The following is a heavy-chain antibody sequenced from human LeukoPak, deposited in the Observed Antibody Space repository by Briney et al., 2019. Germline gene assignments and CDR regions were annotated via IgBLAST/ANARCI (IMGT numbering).Heavy chain of an antibody. CDR1: GYTFTSYY. CDR3: ARVVSTTWYFDY. CDR2: INPSGGST. V-gene: IGHV1-46*01. D-gene: IGHD1-1*01. Sequence: ASVKVSCKASGYTFTSYYMHWVRQAPGQGLEWMGIINPSGGSTSYAQKFQGRVTMTRDMSTSTVYMELSSLRSEDTAVYYCARVVSTTWYFDYWGQGTLVTVSS. J-gene: IGHJ4*02.